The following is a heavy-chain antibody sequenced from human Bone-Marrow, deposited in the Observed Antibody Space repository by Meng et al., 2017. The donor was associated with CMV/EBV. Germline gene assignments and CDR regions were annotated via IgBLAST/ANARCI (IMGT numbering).Heavy chain of an antibody. Sequence: GESLKISCAASGFTFSSYWMHWVRQAPGKGLVWVSRISSDGSSGSYADSVKGRFTVSRDNARNTLYLQMNSLRGEDTAVYYCAREDDNWFNPWGQGPLDTVPS. J-gene: IGHJ5*02. CDR3: AREDDNWFNP. CDR1: GFTFSSYW. CDR2: ISSDGSSG. V-gene: IGHV3-74*01.